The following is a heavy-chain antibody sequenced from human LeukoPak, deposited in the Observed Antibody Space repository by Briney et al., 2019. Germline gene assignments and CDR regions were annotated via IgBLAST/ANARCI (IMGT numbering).Heavy chain of an antibody. V-gene: IGHV4-39*07. CDR2: INHSGST. D-gene: IGHD3-16*01. CDR1: GGSISSGGYY. CDR3: ARGLDYYGMDV. Sequence: SETLSLTCTVSGGSISSGGYYWSWIRQHPGKGLEWIGEINHSGSTNYNPSLKSRVTISVDTSKNQFSLKLSSVTAADTAVYYCARGLDYYGMDVWGQGTTVTVSS. J-gene: IGHJ6*02.